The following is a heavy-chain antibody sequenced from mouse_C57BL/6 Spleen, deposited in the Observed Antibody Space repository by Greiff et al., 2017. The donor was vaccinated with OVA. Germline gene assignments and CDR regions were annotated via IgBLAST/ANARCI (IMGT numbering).Heavy chain of an antibody. J-gene: IGHJ3*01. CDR3: ARGDYGNYVRAWFAY. V-gene: IGHV1-69*01. D-gene: IGHD2-1*01. CDR2: IDPSDSYT. Sequence: QVQLKQPGAELVMPGASVKLSCKASGYTFTSYWMHWVKQRPGQGLEWIGEIDPSDSYTNYNQKFKGKSTVTVDKSSSTAYMQLSSLTSEDSAVYYCARGDYGNYVRAWFAYWGQGTLVTVSA. CDR1: GYTFTSYW.